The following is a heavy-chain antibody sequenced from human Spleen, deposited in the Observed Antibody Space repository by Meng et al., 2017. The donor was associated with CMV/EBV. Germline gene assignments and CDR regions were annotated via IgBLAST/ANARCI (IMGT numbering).Heavy chain of an antibody. CDR2: ISSSRSYI. Sequence: SYGMNWVRKAPGKGLEWVSSISSSRSYIYYADSVKGRFTISRDNAKNSLYLQMNSLRAEDTAVYYCARVPGDIVVVVAARHWYFDLWGRGTLVTVSS. D-gene: IGHD2-15*01. CDR1: SYG. CDR3: ARVPGDIVVVVAARHWYFDL. J-gene: IGHJ2*01. V-gene: IGHV3-21*01.